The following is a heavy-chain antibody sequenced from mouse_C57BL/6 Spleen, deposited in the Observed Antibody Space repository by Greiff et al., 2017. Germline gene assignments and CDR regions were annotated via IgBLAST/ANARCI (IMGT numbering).Heavy chain of an antibody. V-gene: IGHV1-64*01. CDR1: GYTFTSYC. CDR3: ARYEYDDYFDY. Sequence: VQLKQPGAELVKPGASVKFSCKASGYTFTSYCMHWVKQRPGQGLEWIGMIHPNSGSTNYNENFKGKATLTVDKSSSTAYMQRSSLTSEDSAVYDCARYEYDDYFDYWGQGTTLTVSS. J-gene: IGHJ2*01. CDR2: IHPNSGST. D-gene: IGHD2-4*01.